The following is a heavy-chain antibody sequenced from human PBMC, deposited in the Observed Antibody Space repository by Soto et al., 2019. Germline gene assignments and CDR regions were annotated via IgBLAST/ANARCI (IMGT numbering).Heavy chain of an antibody. V-gene: IGHV3-30*18. CDR3: AKGVPPGGEYSSSWYVAPTFDY. Sequence: GGSLRLSCAASGFTFSSYGMHWVRQAPGKGLEWVAVISYDGSNKYYADSVKGRFTISRDNSKNTLYLQMNSLRAEDTAVYYCAKGVPPGGEYSSSWYVAPTFDYWGQGTLVTVSS. J-gene: IGHJ4*02. D-gene: IGHD6-13*01. CDR2: ISYDGSNK. CDR1: GFTFSSYG.